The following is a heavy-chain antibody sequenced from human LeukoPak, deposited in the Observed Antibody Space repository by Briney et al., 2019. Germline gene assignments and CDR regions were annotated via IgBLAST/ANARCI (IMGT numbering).Heavy chain of an antibody. Sequence: GASVKVSCEASGYTLTSYGINWMRQAPGQGLEWMGWISTQSGNTNYAQKLQGRVTMTTDTSTSTAYMELRSLRSDDTAVYYCAREPRYSSGIDYWGQGTLVTVSS. V-gene: IGHV1-18*01. CDR2: ISTQSGNT. J-gene: IGHJ4*02. CDR1: GYTLTSYG. CDR3: AREPRYSSGIDY. D-gene: IGHD6-19*01.